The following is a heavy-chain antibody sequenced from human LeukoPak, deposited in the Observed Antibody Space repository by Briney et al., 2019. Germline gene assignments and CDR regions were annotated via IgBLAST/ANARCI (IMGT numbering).Heavy chain of an antibody. J-gene: IGHJ4*02. CDR1: GYSFTTYW. CDR3: ARRQGCSSTSCSPDS. CDR2: IYPGDSDT. V-gene: IGHV5-51*01. D-gene: IGHD2-2*01. Sequence: GESLKISCRGSGYSFTTYWIGWVRQMPGKGLEWMGIIYPGDSDTRYSPSFQGQVTMSADKSINTAYLQWSSLKASDTAMYYCARRQGCSSTSCSPDSWGQGTLGTVSS.